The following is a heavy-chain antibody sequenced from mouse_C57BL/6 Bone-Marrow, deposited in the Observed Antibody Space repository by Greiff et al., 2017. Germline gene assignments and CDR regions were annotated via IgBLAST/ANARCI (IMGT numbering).Heavy chain of an antibody. CDR1: GFNINDDY. V-gene: IGHV14-4*01. J-gene: IGHJ3*01. CDR3: TTRCDDYDHLTFAY. Sequence: EVQLQQSGAELVRPGASVKLSCTASGFNINDDYMHWVKQRPEQGLEWIGWIDPENGDTEYASKFQGKATITADTSSNTAYLQLSSLTTEDTADYYATTRCDDYDHLTFAYWGQGTLVTVSA. CDR2: IDPENGDT. D-gene: IGHD2-4*01.